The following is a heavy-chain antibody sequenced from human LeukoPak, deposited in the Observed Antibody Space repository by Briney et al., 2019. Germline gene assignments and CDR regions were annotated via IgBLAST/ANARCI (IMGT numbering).Heavy chain of an antibody. Sequence: PSETLSLTCAVYGGSFSGYYWSWIRQPPGKGLEWIGEINHSGSANYNPSLKSRVTISVDTSKNQFSLRLSSVTAADTAVYYCARGSPAGDYWGQGTLVTVSS. CDR1: GGSFSGYY. CDR3: ARGSPAGDY. CDR2: INHSGSA. D-gene: IGHD2-2*01. V-gene: IGHV4-34*01. J-gene: IGHJ4*02.